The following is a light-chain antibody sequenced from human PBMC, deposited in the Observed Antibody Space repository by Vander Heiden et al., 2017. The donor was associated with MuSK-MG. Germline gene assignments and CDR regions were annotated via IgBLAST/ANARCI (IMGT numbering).Light chain of an antibody. J-gene: IGLJ2*01. CDR2: DVS. Sequence: QSALTQPASVSGSPGQSITISCPRTSSYVGYYNYVSSYQQPPGKAPKLIIYDVSLPRSGASNRISGSKSGNTAATTISGLQAEDEGDYYCSGFTTTSTDNLLFGGGTKVTVL. V-gene: IGLV2-14*03. CDR1: SSYVGYYNY. CDR3: SGFTTTSTDNLL.